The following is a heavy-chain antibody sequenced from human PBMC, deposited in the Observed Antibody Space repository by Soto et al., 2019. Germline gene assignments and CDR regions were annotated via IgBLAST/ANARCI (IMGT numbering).Heavy chain of an antibody. Sequence: SETLSLTCTVSGGSISSSSYYWGWIRQPPGKGLEWIGSIYYSGSTYYNPSLKSRVTISVDTSKNQFSLKLSSVTAADTAVYYCARSMVAKGYFDYWGQGTLVTVSS. V-gene: IGHV4-39*01. J-gene: IGHJ4*02. CDR1: GGSISSSSYY. CDR3: ARSMVAKGYFDY. D-gene: IGHD5-12*01. CDR2: IYYSGST.